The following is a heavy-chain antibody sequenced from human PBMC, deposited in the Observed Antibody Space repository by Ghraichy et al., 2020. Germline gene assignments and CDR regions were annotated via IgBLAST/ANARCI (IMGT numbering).Heavy chain of an antibody. J-gene: IGHJ5*02. CDR2: IYYSGST. V-gene: IGHV4-39*01. CDR3: ARQGVSLLFNWFDP. CDR1: GGSISSSSYY. D-gene: IGHD2-15*01. Sequence: GSLRLSCTVSGGSISSSSYYWGWFRQPQGKGLEWIGSIYYSGSTYYNPSLKSRVTISVDTSKNQFSLKLSSVTAADTAVYYCARQGVSLLFNWFDPWGQGTLVTVSS.